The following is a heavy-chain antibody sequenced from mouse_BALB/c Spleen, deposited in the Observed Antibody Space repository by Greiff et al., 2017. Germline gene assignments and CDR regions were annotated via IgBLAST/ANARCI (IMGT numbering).Heavy chain of an antibody. V-gene: IGHV1S137*01. J-gene: IGHJ4*01. CDR1: GYTFTDYA. Sequence: VKLMESGAELVRPGVSVKISCKGSGYTFTDYAMHWVKQSHAKSLEWIGVISTYYGDASYNQKFKGKATMTVDKSSSTAYMELARLTSEDSAIYYCARDYGSSTGAMDYWGQGTSVTVSS. CDR2: ISTYYGDA. CDR3: ARDYGSSTGAMDY. D-gene: IGHD1-1*01.